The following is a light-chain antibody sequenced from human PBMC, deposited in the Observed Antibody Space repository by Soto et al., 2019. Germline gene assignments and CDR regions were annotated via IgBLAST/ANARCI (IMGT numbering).Light chain of an antibody. Sequence: QSALTQPASVSGSPGQSITISCAGTSNDIGTYNLVSWYQQHPGTAPKLLIYETKKRPSGVSSRFSGSKSGNTASLTISGLKTDVEADYFGCTYAGSQILYDLGTGTKGTVL. CDR2: ETK. CDR1: SNDIGTYNL. CDR3: CTYAGSQILYD. V-gene: IGLV2-23*01. J-gene: IGLJ1*01.